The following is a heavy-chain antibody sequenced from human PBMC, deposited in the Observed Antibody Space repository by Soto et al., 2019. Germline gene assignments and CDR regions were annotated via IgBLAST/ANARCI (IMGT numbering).Heavy chain of an antibody. CDR3: ARIASAGRGWDV. Sequence: EVQLVESGGGLVQPGGSLRLSCAASGFTFRSYWMSWVRQAPVTGLEWVGNIKQDGSEKNYVDFMEGRFTISRDNAENSLYLQMNSRRAEDTAVYYWARIASAGRGWDVWGQGTTVVVSS. J-gene: IGHJ6*02. CDR1: GFTFRSYW. CDR2: IKQDGSEK. V-gene: IGHV3-7*01. D-gene: IGHD6-13*01.